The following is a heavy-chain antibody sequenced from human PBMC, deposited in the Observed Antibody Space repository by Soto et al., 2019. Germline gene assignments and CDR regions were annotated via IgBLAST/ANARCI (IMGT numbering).Heavy chain of an antibody. J-gene: IGHJ4*02. CDR1: GFTFSSYA. CDR3: AKDLRDIVLMGRFDY. CDR2: ISGSGISI. D-gene: IGHD2-8*01. Sequence: EVQLLESGGGLIQPGESLRLSCAASGFTFSSYAMNWVRQAPGKGREWVAAISGSGISINYADSVKGRFTISRDNSQNTLYLQMNSLRTEDTAVYYCAKDLRDIVLMGRFDYWCQGTLVTVSS. V-gene: IGHV3-23*01.